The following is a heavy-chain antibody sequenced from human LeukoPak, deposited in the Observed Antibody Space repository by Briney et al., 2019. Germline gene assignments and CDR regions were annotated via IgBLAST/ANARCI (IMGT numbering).Heavy chain of an antibody. V-gene: IGHV3-23*01. D-gene: IGHD6-25*01. Sequence: GGSLRLSCAAPGFTFSSYAMSWVRQAPGKGLEWVSAISGSGGSTYYADSVKGRFTISRDNSKNTLYLQMNSLRAEDTAVYYCAKDPRGYSSGYWGQGTLVTVSS. CDR2: ISGSGGST. CDR1: GFTFSSYA. J-gene: IGHJ4*02. CDR3: AKDPRGYSSGY.